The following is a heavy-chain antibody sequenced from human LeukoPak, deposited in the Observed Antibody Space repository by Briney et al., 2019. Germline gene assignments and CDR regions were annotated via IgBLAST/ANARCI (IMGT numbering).Heavy chain of an antibody. J-gene: IGHJ5*02. CDR3: AREELLWFGELLLWFDP. D-gene: IGHD3-10*01. CDR2: IKQDGSEK. V-gene: IGHV3-7*01. Sequence: PGGSLRLSCAASGFTFSSYWMSWVRQAPGKGLEWVANIKQDGSEKYYVDSVKGRFTISRDNAKNSLYLQMNSLRAEDTAVYYCAREELLWFGELLLWFDPWGQGTLVTVSS. CDR1: GFTFSSYW.